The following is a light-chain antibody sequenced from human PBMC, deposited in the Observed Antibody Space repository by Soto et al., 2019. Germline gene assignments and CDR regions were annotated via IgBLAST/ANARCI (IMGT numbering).Light chain of an antibody. CDR2: GVT. V-gene: IGLV2-8*01. J-gene: IGLJ3*02. CDR1: SSDVGGYNY. CDR3: SSYAASNNFYFV. Sequence: QSALTQPPSASVSPGQSVTISCTGTSSDVGGYNYVSWYQQYPGRAPKLMIYGVTKRPSGVPDRFSGSKSGNTASLTVSGLQAEDEADYYCSSYAASNNFYFVFGGGTQLTVL.